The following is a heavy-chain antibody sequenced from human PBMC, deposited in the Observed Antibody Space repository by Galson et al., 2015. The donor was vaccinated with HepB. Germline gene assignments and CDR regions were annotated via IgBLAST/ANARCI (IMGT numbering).Heavy chain of an antibody. Sequence: SVKVSCKASGYTFTGYYMHWVRQAPGQGLEWMGRINPNSGGTNYAQRFQGRVTMTRDTSISTAYMELSRLRSDDTAVYYCARLVVPAAIGAFDIWGQGTMVTVSS. CDR1: GYTFTGYY. CDR2: INPNSGGT. V-gene: IGHV1-2*06. J-gene: IGHJ3*02. CDR3: ARLVVPAAIGAFDI. D-gene: IGHD2-2*02.